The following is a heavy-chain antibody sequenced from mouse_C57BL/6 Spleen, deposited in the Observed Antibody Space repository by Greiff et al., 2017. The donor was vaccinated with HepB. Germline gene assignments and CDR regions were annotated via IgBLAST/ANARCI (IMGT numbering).Heavy chain of an antibody. D-gene: IGHD4-1*01. CDR3: ARERKKLGLDY. CDR1: GFTFSSYA. J-gene: IGHJ2*01. V-gene: IGHV5-4*01. CDR2: ISDGGSYT. Sequence: EVKLMESGGGLVKPGGSLKLSCAASGFTFSSYAMSWVRQTPEKRLEWVATISDGGSYTYYPDNVKGRFTISRDNAKNNLYLQMSHLKSEDTAMYYCARERKKLGLDYWGQGTTLTVSS.